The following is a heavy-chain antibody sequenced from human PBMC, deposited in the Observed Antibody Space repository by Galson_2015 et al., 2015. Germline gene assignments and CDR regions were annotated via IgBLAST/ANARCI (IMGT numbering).Heavy chain of an antibody. CDR3: ARDAAYSRLDI. CDR2: LNPDGSMK. D-gene: IGHD3-22*01. Sequence: SLRLSCAASGFTFGGSWMAWVRQAPGKGPEWVANLNPDGSMKYYVDSVKGRFTMSRDNARESVYLQMDTLRAEDTAVYYCARDAAYSRLDIWGQGTTVTVSS. J-gene: IGHJ3*02. CDR1: GFTFGGSW. V-gene: IGHV3-7*03.